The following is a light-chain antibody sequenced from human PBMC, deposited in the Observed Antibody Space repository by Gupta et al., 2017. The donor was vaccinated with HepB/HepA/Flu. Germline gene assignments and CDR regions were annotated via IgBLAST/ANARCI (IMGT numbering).Light chain of an antibody. CDR3: QQYNNWPPDT. Sequence: EIVMTQSPPTLSVSPGETATLSCRASQSVSNNLAWYQKKHGQAPRLLVYGISTRDTGIPARFSGSGCGTDFSLTISSRQPEDSAVYYCQQYNNWPPDTFGQGTKVEIK. J-gene: IGKJ2*01. CDR2: GIS. CDR1: QSVSNN. V-gene: IGKV3-15*01.